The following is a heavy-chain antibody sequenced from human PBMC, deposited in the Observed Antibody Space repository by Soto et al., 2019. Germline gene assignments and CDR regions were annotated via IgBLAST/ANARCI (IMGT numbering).Heavy chain of an antibody. CDR3: AQQGRGYYFDY. Sequence: QVQLQQWGAGLLKPSETLSLTCAVYGGSFSGYYWSWIRQPPGKGLEWIGEINHSGSTNYNPSLKSRVTISVDTSKNQFSLKLSSVTAADTAVYYCAQQGRGYYFDYWGQGTLVTVSS. CDR1: GGSFSGYY. D-gene: IGHD1-1*01. CDR2: INHSGST. V-gene: IGHV4-34*01. J-gene: IGHJ4*02.